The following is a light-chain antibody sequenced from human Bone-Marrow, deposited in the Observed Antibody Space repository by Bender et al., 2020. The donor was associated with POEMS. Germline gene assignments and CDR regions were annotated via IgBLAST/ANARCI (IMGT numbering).Light chain of an antibody. J-gene: IGLJ1*01. CDR2: EGS. Sequence: QSALTQPASVSGSPGQSITISCTGTSSDVGSYNLVSWYQQHPGKAPKLMIYEGSKRPSGVSNRFSGSKSGNTASLTVSGLQAEDEADYYCNSYAGGSNLGVFGPETKLTVL. CDR1: SSDVGSYNL. CDR3: NSYAGGSNLGV. V-gene: IGLV2-14*02.